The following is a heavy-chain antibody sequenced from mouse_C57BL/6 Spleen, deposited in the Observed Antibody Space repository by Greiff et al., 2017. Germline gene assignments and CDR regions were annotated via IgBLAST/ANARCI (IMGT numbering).Heavy chain of an antibody. CDR3: ARSAYGSSSYYFDY. CDR1: GYTFTSYW. Sequence: QVHVKQPGAELVKPGASVKLSCKASGYTFTSYWMHWVKQRPGQGLEWIGMIHPNSGSTNYNEKFKSKATLTVDKSSSTAYMQLSSLTSEDSAVYYCARSAYGSSSYYFDYWGQGTTLTVSS. D-gene: IGHD1-1*01. J-gene: IGHJ2*01. V-gene: IGHV1-64*01. CDR2: IHPNSGST.